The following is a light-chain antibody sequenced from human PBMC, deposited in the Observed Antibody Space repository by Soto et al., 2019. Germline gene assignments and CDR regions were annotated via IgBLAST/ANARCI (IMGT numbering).Light chain of an antibody. CDR3: QQYNNWPRT. Sequence: IVLKQSPGTLSLSPGERATLSCRASQSVSSNLAWYQKKPGQDPRLLIYGASTRATGIPARFSGSGSGTEFTLTISSLQSEDFAVYECQQYNNWPRTFGQWTKVDIK. J-gene: IGKJ1*01. V-gene: IGKV3-15*01. CDR1: QSVSSN. CDR2: GAS.